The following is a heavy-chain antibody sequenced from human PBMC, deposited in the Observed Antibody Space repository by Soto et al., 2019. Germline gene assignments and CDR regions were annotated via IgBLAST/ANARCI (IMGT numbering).Heavy chain of an antibody. Sequence: GGSLRLSCAASGFTFSSYAMSWVRQAPGKGLEWVSAISGSGGSTYYADSVKGRFTISRDNTKNTLYLQMNSLRAEDTAVYYCAKEYCTTVTTCYYYGMDVWGQGTTVTVSS. D-gene: IGHD4-17*01. CDR3: AKEYCTTVTTCYYYGMDV. V-gene: IGHV3-23*01. CDR1: GFTFSSYA. J-gene: IGHJ6*02. CDR2: ISGSGGST.